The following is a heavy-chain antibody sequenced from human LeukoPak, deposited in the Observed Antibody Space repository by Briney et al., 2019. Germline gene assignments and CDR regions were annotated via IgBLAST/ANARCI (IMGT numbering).Heavy chain of an antibody. V-gene: IGHV4-39*01. CDR3: ATRGGSRDGYNSLNY. D-gene: IGHD5-12*01. CDR1: GGSISSSSYY. J-gene: IGHJ4*02. Sequence: SETLSLTCTVSGGSISSSSYYGGWIRQPPGKGLEWIGSIYYSGSTYYNPSLKSRVTISVDTSKNQFSLKLSSVTAADTAVYYCATRGGSRDGYNSLNYWGQGTLVTVSS. CDR2: IYYSGST.